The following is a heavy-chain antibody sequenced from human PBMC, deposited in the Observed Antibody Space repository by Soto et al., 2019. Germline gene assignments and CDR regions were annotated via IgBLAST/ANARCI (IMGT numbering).Heavy chain of an antibody. V-gene: IGHV3-7*01. Sequence: PGGSLRLSCVASAFVLRDYPMNWVRQAPGKGLEWVANINRRGSEANYAASVRGRFTISRDNARNTVYLQMNSLSTEDTAIYYCARDISVAGAGYFLHWGQGTLVTVSS. J-gene: IGHJ1*01. CDR1: AFVLRDYP. CDR2: INRRGSEA. CDR3: ARDISVAGAGYFLH. D-gene: IGHD6-19*01.